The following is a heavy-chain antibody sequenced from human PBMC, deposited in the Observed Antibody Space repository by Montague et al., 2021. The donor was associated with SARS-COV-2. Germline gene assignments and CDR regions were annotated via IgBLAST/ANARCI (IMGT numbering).Heavy chain of an antibody. V-gene: IGHV2-5*02. CDR2: IYWDDDK. CDR3: AHRRLYTGSFDN. J-gene: IGHJ4*02. D-gene: IGHD1-26*01. Sequence: PALVKPTQTLTLTCTFSGFSLSTSGVGVGWIRQPPGKALEWLALIYWDDDKRYSPSLKSRLTITKDTSKNQVVLTVTDMDPVGTATYYCAHRRLYTGSFDNWGQGALVTVSS. CDR1: GFSLSTSGVG.